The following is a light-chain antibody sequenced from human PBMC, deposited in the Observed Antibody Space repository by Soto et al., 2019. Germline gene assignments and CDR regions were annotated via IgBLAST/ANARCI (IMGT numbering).Light chain of an antibody. CDR2: DVS. CDR3: SAYTSTSTL. CDR1: SSDVGGYNS. J-gene: IGLJ3*02. Sequence: QSALTQPASVSGSPGQSITISCTGTSSDVGGYNSVSWYQQHPDKAPKLMIYDVSSRPSGVSNRFSGSKSGNTASLTISGLQAEDEADYYCSAYTSTSTLFGGGTKVTVL. V-gene: IGLV2-14*03.